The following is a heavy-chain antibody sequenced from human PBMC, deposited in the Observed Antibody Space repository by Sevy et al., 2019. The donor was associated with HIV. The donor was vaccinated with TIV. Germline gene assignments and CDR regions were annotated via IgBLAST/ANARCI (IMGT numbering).Heavy chain of an antibody. V-gene: IGHV3-11*06. CDR3: ARAKCSSTSCYYYYYYYMDV. CDR1: GFTFSDYY. J-gene: IGHJ6*03. CDR2: ISSSSSYP. D-gene: IGHD2-2*01. Sequence: GGSLRLSCAASGFTFSDYYMSWIRQAPGKGLEWVSYISSSSSYPNNAVSVKGRFTISRDNAKKSRYLQMNSLRAEDTAVYYCARAKCSSTSCYYYYYYYMDVWGKGTTVTVSS.